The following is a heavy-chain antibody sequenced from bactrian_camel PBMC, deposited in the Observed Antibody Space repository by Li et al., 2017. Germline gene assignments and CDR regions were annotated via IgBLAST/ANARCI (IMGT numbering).Heavy chain of an antibody. J-gene: IGHJ4*01. CDR2: IDTDGRT. D-gene: IGHD6*01. V-gene: IGHV3S53*01. CDR1: GYTYRNLC. CDR3: KAVRYGGSPYCPATG. Sequence: HVQLVESGGGSVQSGGSLTLSCTASGYTYRNLCLAWFRQAPGKGREEVASIDTDGRTTYSDHVKDRFTISRDNAKSTLTLQMNSLKPDDTAMYYCKAVRYGGSPYCPATGWGQGTQVTVS.